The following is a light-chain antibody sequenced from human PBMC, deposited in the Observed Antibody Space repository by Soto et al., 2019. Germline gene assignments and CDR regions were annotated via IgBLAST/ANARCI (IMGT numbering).Light chain of an antibody. J-gene: IGKJ3*01. CDR1: QTISGSF. CDR3: HQFGSSPLDT. Sequence: EIVLTQSPGTLSLSPGERATLSCRASQTISGSFLAWYQQKPGQAPRLLIYRASRRAPGIPDRFSGSGSWTDFTLTISRLEPEDFAVYYCHQFGSSPLDTFGPGTKVEIK. CDR2: RAS. V-gene: IGKV3-20*01.